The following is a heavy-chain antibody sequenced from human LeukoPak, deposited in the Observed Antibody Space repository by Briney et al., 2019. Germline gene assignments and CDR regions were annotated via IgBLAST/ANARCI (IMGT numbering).Heavy chain of an antibody. V-gene: IGHV3-23*01. J-gene: IGHJ4*02. CDR3: AKDYGGNSGNDY. CDR2: ISGSGGST. D-gene: IGHD4-23*01. Sequence: GGSLRLSCAASGFTFSSYAMSWVRQATGKGLEWVSAISGSGGSTYYADSVKGRFTISRDNSKNTLYLQMNSLRAEDTAVYYCAKDYGGNSGNDYWGQGTLVTVSS. CDR1: GFTFSSYA.